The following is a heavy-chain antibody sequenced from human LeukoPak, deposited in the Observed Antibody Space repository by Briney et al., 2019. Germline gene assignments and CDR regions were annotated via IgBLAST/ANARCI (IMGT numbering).Heavy chain of an antibody. V-gene: IGHV3-9*01. CDR3: ARASYYYDTTGLGAVDL. CDR2: INWNSGNI. Sequence: GRSLRLSCAASGFTFNDHAMYWVRQAPGKGLEWVSGINWNSGNIGYADSVKGRFTISRDDAKKSLFLQMNSLRAEDTALYYCARASYYYDTTGLGAVDLWGQGTMVTVSS. D-gene: IGHD3-22*01. J-gene: IGHJ3*01. CDR1: GFTFNDHA.